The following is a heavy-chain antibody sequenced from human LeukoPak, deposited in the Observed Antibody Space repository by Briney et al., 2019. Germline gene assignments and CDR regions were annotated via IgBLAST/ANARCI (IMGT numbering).Heavy chain of an antibody. V-gene: IGHV3-53*01. CDR2: IYSGGST. CDR1: RFTLSTYW. CDR3: ARDHYYYGMDV. Sequence: GGSLRLSCAASRFTLSTYWMSWVRQAPGKGLEWVSVIYSGGSTYYADSVKGRFTISRDNSKNTLYLQMNSLRAEDTAVYYCARDHYYYGMDVWGQGTTVTVSS. J-gene: IGHJ6*02.